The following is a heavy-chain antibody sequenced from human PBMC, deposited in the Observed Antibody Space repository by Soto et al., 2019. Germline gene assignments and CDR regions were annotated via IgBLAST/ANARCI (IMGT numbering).Heavy chain of an antibody. CDR1: GGSISTSGYS. D-gene: IGHD3-3*01. J-gene: IGHJ6*02. Sequence: QLQLQESGSGLVQPSQTLSLTCTASGGSISTSGYSWTWIRQPPGGGLEWIGSIYQTGRTYVIPDLKSRVTMSLDKSKNQFSLNLTSVTAADTALYYCAREMTIFGVAPGGGVDVWGQGNTVTVSS. CDR2: IYQTGRT. V-gene: IGHV4-30-2*01. CDR3: AREMTIFGVAPGGGVDV.